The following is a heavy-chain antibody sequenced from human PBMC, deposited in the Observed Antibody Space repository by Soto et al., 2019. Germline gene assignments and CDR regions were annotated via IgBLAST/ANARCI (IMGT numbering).Heavy chain of an antibody. CDR3: ARAGRRGYSGDEAPDY. V-gene: IGHV1-69*05. CDR2: IIPIFGTA. D-gene: IGHD5-12*01. Sequence: QVQLVQSGAEVKKPGSSVKVSCKASGGTFSSYAISWVRQAPGQGLEWMGGIIPIFGTANYAQKFQGRVTTTXXDXTXXAYMALSSRRSEDTAVYYCARAGRRGYSGDEAPDYWGQGTLVTVAS. J-gene: IGHJ4*02. CDR1: GGTFSSYA.